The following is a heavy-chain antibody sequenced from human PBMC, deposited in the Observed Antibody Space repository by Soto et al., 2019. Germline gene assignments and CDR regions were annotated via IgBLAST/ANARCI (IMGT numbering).Heavy chain of an antibody. CDR3: ARGLKGVDIVTSYMDV. J-gene: IGHJ6*02. V-gene: IGHV3-30-3*01. D-gene: IGHD5-12*01. CDR1: GFTFSSYA. Sequence: PGGSLRLSCAASGFTFSSYAMHWVRQAPGKGLEWVAVISYDGSNKYYADSVKGRFTISRDNSKNTLYLQMNSLRAEDTAVYYCARGLKGVDIVTSYMDVWGQGTTVTVSS. CDR2: ISYDGSNK.